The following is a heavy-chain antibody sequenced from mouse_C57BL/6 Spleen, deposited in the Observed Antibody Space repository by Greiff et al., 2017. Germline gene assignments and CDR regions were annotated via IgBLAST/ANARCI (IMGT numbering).Heavy chain of an antibody. CDR3: ARAYGNYGGYAMDY. V-gene: IGHV1-52*01. D-gene: IGHD2-1*01. J-gene: IGHJ4*01. Sequence: QVQLQQPGAELVRPGSSVKLSCKASGYTFTSYWMHWVKQRPIQGLEWIGNIDPSDSETHYNQKFKDKATLTVDKSSSTAYMQLSSLTSEDSAVYYCARAYGNYGGYAMDYWGQGTSVTVSS. CDR2: IDPSDSET. CDR1: GYTFTSYW.